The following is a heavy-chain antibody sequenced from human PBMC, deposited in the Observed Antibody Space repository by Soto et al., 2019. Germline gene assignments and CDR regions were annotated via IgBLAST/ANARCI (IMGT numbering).Heavy chain of an antibody. V-gene: IGHV3-30-3*01. Sequence: QVQLVESGGGVVQPGRSLRLSCAASGFTFSYHALNWVRQAPGKGLEWVAVISYAGDNKYIAESVKGRFTISRDNSKNTVPLQMTSLRAEDTAMYFCARGTTTSAFSAMDVWGQGTTVTVSS. J-gene: IGHJ6*02. CDR1: GFTFSYHA. D-gene: IGHD1-1*01. CDR3: ARGTTTSAFSAMDV. CDR2: ISYAGDNK.